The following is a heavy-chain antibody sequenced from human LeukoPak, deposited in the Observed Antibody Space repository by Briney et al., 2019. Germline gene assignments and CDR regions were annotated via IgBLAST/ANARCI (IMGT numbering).Heavy chain of an antibody. Sequence: GGSLRLSCAASGFTFSSYAMSWVRQAPGKGLEWVSVIYSGGSTYYADSVKGRFTISRDNSKNTLYLQMNSLRAEDTAVYYCARDYDSSGYQAFDIWGQGSMVTVSS. CDR2: IYSGGST. J-gene: IGHJ3*02. CDR3: ARDYDSSGYQAFDI. V-gene: IGHV3-53*01. D-gene: IGHD3-22*01. CDR1: GFTFSSYA.